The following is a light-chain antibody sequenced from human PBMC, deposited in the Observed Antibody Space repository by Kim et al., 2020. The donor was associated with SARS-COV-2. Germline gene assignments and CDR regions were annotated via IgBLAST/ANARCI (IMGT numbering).Light chain of an antibody. CDR1: QDMSNY. CDR3: QQYDNLLPT. J-gene: IGKJ3*01. CDR2: DAS. V-gene: IGKV1-33*01. Sequence: DIQMTQSPSSLSASVGDRVTITCQASQDMSNYLNWYQQKPGKAPKLLIYDASNLETGVPSRFSGSGSGTDFTFTISSLQPEDIATYYCQQYDNLLPTFGPGTKVDIK.